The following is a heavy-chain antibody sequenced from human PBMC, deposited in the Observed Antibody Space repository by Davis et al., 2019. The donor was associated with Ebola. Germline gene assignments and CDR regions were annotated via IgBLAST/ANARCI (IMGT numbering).Heavy chain of an antibody. Sequence: MPSETLSLTCAVSGGSISSSNWWRWVRQPPGKGLEWIGEIYHSGSTNYNPSLKSRVTISVDKSKNQFSLKLSSVTAADTAVYYCARGGSYDFWSGYYTRFDYWGQGTLVTVSS. CDR1: GGSISSSNW. J-gene: IGHJ4*02. V-gene: IGHV4-4*02. CDR3: ARGGSYDFWSGYYTRFDY. CDR2: IYHSGST. D-gene: IGHD3-3*01.